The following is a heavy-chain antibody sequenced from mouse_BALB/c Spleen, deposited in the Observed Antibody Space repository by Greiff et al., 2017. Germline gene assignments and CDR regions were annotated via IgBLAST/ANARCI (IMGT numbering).Heavy chain of an antibody. D-gene: IGHD2-14*01. Sequence: DVHLVESGGDLVKPGGSLKLSCAASGFTFSSYGMSWVRQTPDKRLEWVATISSGGSYTYYPDSVKGRFTISRDNAKNTLYLQMSSLKSEDTAMYYCARRDRYAFAYWGQGTLVTVSA. V-gene: IGHV5-6*01. CDR1: GFTFSSYG. J-gene: IGHJ3*01. CDR3: ARRDRYAFAY. CDR2: ISSGGSYT.